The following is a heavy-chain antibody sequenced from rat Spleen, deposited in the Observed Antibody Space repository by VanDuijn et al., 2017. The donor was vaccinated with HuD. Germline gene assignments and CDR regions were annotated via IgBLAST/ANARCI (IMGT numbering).Heavy chain of an antibody. CDR2: IIYDGSST. V-gene: IGHV5-29*01. J-gene: IGHJ1*01. CDR1: GFTFSNYG. CDR3: ARRGYLSNWYFDF. D-gene: IGHD2-7*01. Sequence: EVQLVESGGGLVQPGRSLKLSCAASGFTFSNYGMAWVRQAPTKGLEWVATIIYDGSSTYYRDSVKGRFIISRDNARSTLYLQMDSLRPEETATYYCARRGYLSNWYFDFWGPGIMVTVSS.